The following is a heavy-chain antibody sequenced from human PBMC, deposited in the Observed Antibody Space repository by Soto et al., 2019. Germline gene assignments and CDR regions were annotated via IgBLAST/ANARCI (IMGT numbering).Heavy chain of an antibody. D-gene: IGHD2-8*01. J-gene: IGHJ4*02. CDR2: ISSGGRVT. Sequence: EVQVVESGGGQVNPGGSLRLSCVASGFTFSSYSLSWVRQAPGQGLEWVSSISSGGRVTYYADSVKGRLTISRDNAKNSLYLQMSSLRVEDTAVYYCASRDCTDGVCPFDYWGQGILVTVSS. V-gene: IGHV3-21*01. CDR1: GFTFSSYS. CDR3: ASRDCTDGVCPFDY.